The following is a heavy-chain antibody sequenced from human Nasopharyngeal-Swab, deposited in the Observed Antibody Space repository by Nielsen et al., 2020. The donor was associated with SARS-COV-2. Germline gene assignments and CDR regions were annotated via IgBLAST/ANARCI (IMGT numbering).Heavy chain of an antibody. D-gene: IGHD6-19*01. CDR3: ARKRGEQWLSQFDY. J-gene: IGHJ4*02. V-gene: IGHV1-18*01. Sequence: SVNVSCKASGYTFINYGIIRVRQASGLRFAWMGWSSAYNSNTNYAQKFQGRVTMTTDTSTNTDYMELRSLRSDDTAVYYCARKRGEQWLSQFDYWGQGTLVTVSS. CDR1: GYTFINYG. CDR2: SSAYNSNT.